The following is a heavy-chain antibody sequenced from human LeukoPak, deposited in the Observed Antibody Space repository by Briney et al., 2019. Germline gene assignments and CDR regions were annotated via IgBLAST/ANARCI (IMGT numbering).Heavy chain of an antibody. Sequence: PGGSLRLSCAASRFTFTNYAMTWVRQAPGKGLEWVSSISASGVMTYYADSVKGRFTVSRDTSKNSLYLQMSSLTAADTAVYYCAKDRSIGTYYTFDHWGQGTLVTVSS. CDR2: ISASGVMT. D-gene: IGHD1-26*01. V-gene: IGHV3-23*01. J-gene: IGHJ4*02. CDR3: AKDRSIGTYYTFDH. CDR1: RFTFTNYA.